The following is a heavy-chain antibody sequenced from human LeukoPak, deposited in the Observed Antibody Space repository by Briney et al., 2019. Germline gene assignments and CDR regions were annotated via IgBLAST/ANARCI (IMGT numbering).Heavy chain of an antibody. CDR2: IHPSTGNP. V-gene: IGHV7-4-1*02. J-gene: IGHJ4*02. Sequence: ASVKVSCKTSGYTFTNYAMNWVRQAPGQGLEWMGWIHPSTGNPTYAQGFTGRFVFSLDTSVSTTYLQISSLKAEDTAVYYCARAFQSLGGLSLPDYWGQGTLLTVSS. D-gene: IGHD3-16*02. CDR3: ARAFQSLGGLSLPDY. CDR1: GYTFTNYA.